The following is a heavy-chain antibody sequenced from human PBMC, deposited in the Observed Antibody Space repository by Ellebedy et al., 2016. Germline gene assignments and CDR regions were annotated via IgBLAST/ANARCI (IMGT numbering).Heavy chain of an antibody. Sequence: SETLSLXXTVSGGSISGYYWSWIRQPPGKGLEWIGEINHSGSTNYNPSLKSRVTISVDTSKNQFSLKLSSVTAADTAVYYCARVRVGPSYYYYMDVWGKGTTVTVSS. CDR2: INHSGST. CDR1: GGSISGYY. J-gene: IGHJ6*03. CDR3: ARVRVGPSYYYYMDV. D-gene: IGHD1-26*01. V-gene: IGHV4-34*01.